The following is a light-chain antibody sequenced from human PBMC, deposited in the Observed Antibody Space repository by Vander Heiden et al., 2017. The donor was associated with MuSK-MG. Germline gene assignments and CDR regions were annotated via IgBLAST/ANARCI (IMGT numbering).Light chain of an antibody. CDR3: AAWDDSLSGRV. J-gene: IGLJ1*01. CDR1: SPNIGSNY. CDR2: SNN. Sequence: QSVLTHPPSASATPGQRVTISCSGRSPNIGSNYVYWYQQLPGTAPKLLIYSNNQRPSGVPDRFSGSKSGTSASLAISGLRSEDEADYYCAAWDDSLSGRVFGTGTKVTVL. V-gene: IGLV1-47*02.